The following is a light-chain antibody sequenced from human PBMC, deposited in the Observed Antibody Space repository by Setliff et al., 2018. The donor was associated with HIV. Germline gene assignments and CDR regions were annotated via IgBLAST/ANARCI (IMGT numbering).Light chain of an antibody. Sequence: QSALAQPPSVSAAPGQKVTISCSGSSSNIGNNYVSWYQQLPGTAPKLLIYENNKRPSGVPDRFSGSKSGNTASLTVSGLQAEDEGDYYCSSYAGNDNFVFGTGTKVTVL. CDR2: ENN. CDR1: SSNIGNNY. CDR3: SSYAGNDNFV. V-gene: IGLV1-51*02. J-gene: IGLJ1*01.